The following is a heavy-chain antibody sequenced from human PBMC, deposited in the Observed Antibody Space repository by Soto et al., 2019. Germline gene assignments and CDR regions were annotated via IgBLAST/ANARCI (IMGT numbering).Heavy chain of an antibody. D-gene: IGHD2-2*01. CDR2: ISAYNGNT. CDR3: ARNHCSSTSCYAPYYYYYYMDV. J-gene: IGHJ6*03. V-gene: IGHV1-18*01. CDR1: GYTFTSYG. Sequence: QVQLVQSGAEVKKPGASVKVSCKASGYTFTSYGISWVRQAPGQGLEWMGWISAYNGNTNYAQKLHGRVTMTTDTSTSTAYMELRSLRSDDTAVYYCARNHCSSTSCYAPYYYYYYMDVWGKGTTVTVSS.